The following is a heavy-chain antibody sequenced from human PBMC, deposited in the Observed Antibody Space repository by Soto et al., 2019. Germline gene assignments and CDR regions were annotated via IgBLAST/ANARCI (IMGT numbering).Heavy chain of an antibody. D-gene: IGHD2-2*01. Sequence: GASVKVSCKVSGYTLTELSMHWVRQAPGKGLEWMGGFDPEDGETIYAQKFQGRVTMTEDTSTDTAYMELSSLRSEDTAVYYCATDRMAAMGYYYYGMDVWGQGPTVTVSS. J-gene: IGHJ6*02. V-gene: IGHV1-24*01. CDR2: FDPEDGET. CDR3: ATDRMAAMGYYYYGMDV. CDR1: GYTLTELS.